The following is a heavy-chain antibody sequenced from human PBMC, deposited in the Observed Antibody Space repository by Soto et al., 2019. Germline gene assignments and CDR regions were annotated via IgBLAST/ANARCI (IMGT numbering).Heavy chain of an antibody. CDR3: AKGGVDIAARPDYYYYGMDV. CDR1: GFTFSSYG. V-gene: IGHV3-33*06. CDR2: IWYDGSNK. J-gene: IGHJ6*01. D-gene: IGHD6-6*01. Sequence: TGGSLRLSCAASGFTFSSYGMHWVRQAPGKGLEWVAVIWYDGSNKYYADSVKGRFTISRDNSKNTLYLQMNSLRAEDTAVYYCAKGGVDIAARPDYYYYGMDVWGQGTTVTVSS.